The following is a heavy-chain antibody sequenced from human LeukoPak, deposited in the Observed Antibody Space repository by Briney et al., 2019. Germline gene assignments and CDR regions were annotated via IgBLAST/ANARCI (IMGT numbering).Heavy chain of an antibody. CDR3: AKGQEFLEWIYDY. V-gene: IGHV3-23*01. Sequence: GGSLRLSCAASGFTFSSYAMSWVRQAPGKGLEWVSGISGSGDSTYYADSVKGRFTISRDNSKNTLYLQMNSLRAEDTAVYYCAKGQEFLEWIYDYWGQGTLVTVSS. CDR2: ISGSGDST. J-gene: IGHJ4*02. D-gene: IGHD3-3*01. CDR1: GFTFSSYA.